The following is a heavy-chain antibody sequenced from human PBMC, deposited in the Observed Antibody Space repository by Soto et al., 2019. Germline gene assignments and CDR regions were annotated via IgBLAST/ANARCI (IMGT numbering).Heavy chain of an antibody. CDR1: GYTFTNYA. CDR2: INAGNGNT. CDR3: ARGGSLYWYFDL. D-gene: IGHD1-26*01. J-gene: IGHJ2*01. V-gene: IGHV1-3*01. Sequence: QVQLVQSGAEVKKPGASVKVSCKASGYTFTNYAMHWVRQAPGQRLEWMGWINAGNGNTKYSQKFQGRVTITRDTSASTAYMELSNLRSEDTAVYYCARGGSLYWYFDLWGRGTLVTVSS.